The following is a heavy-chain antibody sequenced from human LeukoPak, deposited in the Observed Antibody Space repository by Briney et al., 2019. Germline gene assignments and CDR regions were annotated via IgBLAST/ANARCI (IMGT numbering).Heavy chain of an antibody. CDR1: GGSISQYY. J-gene: IGHJ2*01. CDR3: ARVKDFAYSFFDL. Sequence: SETLSLTCTLSGGSISQYYWSWIRQPPGKGPEWIGYVYRSGNTNYNPSLKSRVTTSVGTSKNHFSLNLTSVTAADTAVYYCARVKDFAYSFFDLWGRGTLVTVSS. CDR2: VYRSGNT. V-gene: IGHV4-59*01.